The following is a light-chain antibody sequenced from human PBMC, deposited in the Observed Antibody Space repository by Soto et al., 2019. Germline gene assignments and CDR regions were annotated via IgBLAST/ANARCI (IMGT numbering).Light chain of an antibody. CDR1: QSISSW. CDR2: TAS. J-gene: IGKJ1*01. Sequence: DIQMTQSPSTLSASVGDRVTITCRASQSISSWLAWYQQKPGQAPKLLIYTASSLETGVPSRFSGSGSGTEFTLTISRLQPDDFATYFCQQYNDYWTFGQGTKVEIK. V-gene: IGKV1-5*03. CDR3: QQYNDYWT.